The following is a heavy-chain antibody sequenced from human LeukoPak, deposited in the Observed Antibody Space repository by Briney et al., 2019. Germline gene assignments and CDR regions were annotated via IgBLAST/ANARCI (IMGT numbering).Heavy chain of an antibody. D-gene: IGHD3-9*01. J-gene: IGHJ4*02. V-gene: IGHV4-39*01. Sequence: SETLSLTCTVSGGSISSSSYYWGWIRQPPGKGLEWIGSIYYSGSTYYNPSLKSRVTISVDTSKNQFSLKLSSVTAADTAVYYCAGGFDLYFDYWGQGTLVTVSS. CDR1: GGSISSSSYY. CDR2: IYYSGST. CDR3: AGGFDLYFDY.